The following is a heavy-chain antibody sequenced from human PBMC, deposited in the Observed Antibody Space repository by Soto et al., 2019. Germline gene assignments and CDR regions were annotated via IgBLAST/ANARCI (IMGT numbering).Heavy chain of an antibody. D-gene: IGHD2-2*01. Sequence: SETLSLTCTVSGGSISSSSYYWSWIRQPPGKGLEWIGYIYYSGSTNYNPSLKSRVTISVDTSKNQFSLKLSSVTAADTAVYYCARGQAICSSTSCYSVHGMDVWGQGTTVTVSS. CDR3: ARGQAICSSTSCYSVHGMDV. CDR2: IYYSGST. V-gene: IGHV4-61*01. CDR1: GGSISSSSYY. J-gene: IGHJ6*02.